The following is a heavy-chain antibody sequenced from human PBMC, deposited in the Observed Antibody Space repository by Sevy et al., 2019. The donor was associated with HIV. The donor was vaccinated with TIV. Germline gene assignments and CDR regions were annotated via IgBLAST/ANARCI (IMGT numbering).Heavy chain of an antibody. D-gene: IGHD3-22*01. CDR3: ATSRSGYFDSSGYYIY. J-gene: IGHJ4*02. CDR1: GYSFTSHW. CDR2: IYPDDSDT. Sequence: GESRKISCKGSGYSFTSHWIGWVRHMPGKGLEWMGIIYPDDSDTRYSPSFQRQVTFSAGKSISTAYLQWSSLKASDTAMYYCATSRSGYFDSSGYYIYWGQGTLVTVSS. V-gene: IGHV5-51*01.